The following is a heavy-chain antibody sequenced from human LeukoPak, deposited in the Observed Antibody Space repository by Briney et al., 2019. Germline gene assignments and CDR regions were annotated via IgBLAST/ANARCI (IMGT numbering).Heavy chain of an antibody. CDR3: ATELGYSSGQNY. CDR2: MNPNSGNT. J-gene: IGHJ4*02. V-gene: IGHV1-8*02. Sequence: ASVKVSCKASGYIFTSYYMHWVRQAPGQGLEWMGWMNPNSGNTGYAQKFQGRVTMTRNTSISTAYMELSSLRSEDTAVYYCATELGYSSGQNYWGQGTLVTVSS. CDR1: GYIFTSYY. D-gene: IGHD6-19*01.